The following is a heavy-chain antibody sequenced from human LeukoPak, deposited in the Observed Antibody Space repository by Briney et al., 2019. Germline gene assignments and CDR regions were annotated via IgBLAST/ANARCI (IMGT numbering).Heavy chain of an antibody. CDR2: IYSNS. CDR1: GFTVSSNY. CDR3: TRDLMDYDVSTGLHHYYMDV. Sequence: GGSLRLSCTASGFTVSSNYMNWVRQAPGKGLEWVSVIYSNSFYADSVKGRFTISRDNSKNTLYLQMNTLRVEDTAVYYCTRDLMDYDVSTGLHHYYMDVWGQGTTVTISS. V-gene: IGHV3-66*01. D-gene: IGHD3-9*01. J-gene: IGHJ6*02.